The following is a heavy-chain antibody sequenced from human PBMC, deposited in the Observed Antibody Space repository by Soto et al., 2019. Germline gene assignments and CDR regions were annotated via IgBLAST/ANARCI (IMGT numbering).Heavy chain of an antibody. CDR2: IYPGDSDT. J-gene: IGHJ6*02. Sequence: PGESLKISCKGPGYSFASYWIAWVRQMPGKGLEWMGIIYPGDSDTRYSPSFQGQVTISADKSISTAYLQWGSLKASDTAMYYCATARAESGSGYSNYYYSYVMDVWGQGTTVTVSS. CDR1: GYSFASYW. CDR3: ATARAESGSGYSNYYYSYVMDV. V-gene: IGHV5-51*01. D-gene: IGHD3-22*01.